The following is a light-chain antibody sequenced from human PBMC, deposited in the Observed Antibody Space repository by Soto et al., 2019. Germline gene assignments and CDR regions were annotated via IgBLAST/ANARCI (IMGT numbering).Light chain of an antibody. CDR1: SRDVGGSNY. CDR3: SSYTSSNTLEV. CDR2: EVN. J-gene: IGLJ1*01. Sequence: LIXPASVSGSPGQSITISCTGTSRDVGGSNYVSWYQHHPHRAPKLLIYEVNYRPSGVSSRFSGSKSGNTASLTISGLHAEDEADYYCSSYTSSNTLEVFGVGTKVTVL. V-gene: IGLV2-14*01.